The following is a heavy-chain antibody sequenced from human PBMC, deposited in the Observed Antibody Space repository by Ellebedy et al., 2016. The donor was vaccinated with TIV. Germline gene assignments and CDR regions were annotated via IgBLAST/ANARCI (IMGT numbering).Heavy chain of an antibody. V-gene: IGHV4-39*07. D-gene: IGHD3-10*01. CDR3: ARDNQGVRGMDV. CDR1: GGSVSSTRYY. CDR2: VYYSGST. J-gene: IGHJ6*02. Sequence: MPSETLSLTCSVSGGSVSSTRYYWAWIRQPPGKGLEYIGSVYYSGSTYYNPSLKSRVTISVDTSKNQFSLKLSSVTAADTAVYYCARDNQGVRGMDVWGQGTTVTVSS.